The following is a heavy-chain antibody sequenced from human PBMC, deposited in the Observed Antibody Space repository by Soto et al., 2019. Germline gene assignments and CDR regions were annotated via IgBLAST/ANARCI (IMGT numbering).Heavy chain of an antibody. CDR3: ARLISWYYFDY. D-gene: IGHD3-16*01. Sequence: RQPPGKGLEWIGRIYYSGSTYYNPSLKSRVTISVDTSKNQFSLKLSSVTAADTAVYYCARLISWYYFDYWGQGTLVTVSS. V-gene: IGHV4-39*01. CDR2: IYYSGST. J-gene: IGHJ4*02.